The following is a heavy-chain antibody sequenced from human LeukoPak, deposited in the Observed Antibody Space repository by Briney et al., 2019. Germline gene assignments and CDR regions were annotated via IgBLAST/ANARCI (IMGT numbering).Heavy chain of an antibody. CDR3: AGTELGYCTVTGCPLES. V-gene: IGHV4-34*11. CDR2: IYYDGYP. J-gene: IGHJ4*02. CDR1: GGSFSGYL. Sequence: SETLSLTCAVYGGSFSGYLWSWIRQPPGKGLEWIGYIYYDGYPNYSPSLRSRITISVEKSKSQFSLNLRSVTAADTALYFCAGTELGYCTVTGCPLESWGQGTLVTVSS. D-gene: IGHD2-8*02.